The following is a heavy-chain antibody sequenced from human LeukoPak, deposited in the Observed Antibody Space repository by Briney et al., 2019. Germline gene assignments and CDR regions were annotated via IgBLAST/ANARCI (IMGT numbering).Heavy chain of an antibody. V-gene: IGHV3-30*02. Sequence: GGSLRLSCAASGFTFSSYGMHWVRQAPGKGLEWVAFIRYDGSNKYYADSVKGRFTISRDNSKNTLYLQMNSLRAEDTAVYYCAKNYYYDSSGSSAFDIWGQGTMVTVPS. CDR2: IRYDGSNK. CDR1: GFTFSSYG. CDR3: AKNYYYDSSGSSAFDI. J-gene: IGHJ3*02. D-gene: IGHD3-22*01.